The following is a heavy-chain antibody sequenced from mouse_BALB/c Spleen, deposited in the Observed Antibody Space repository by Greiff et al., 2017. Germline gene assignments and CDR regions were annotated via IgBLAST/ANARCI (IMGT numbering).Heavy chain of an antibody. CDR3: ARNTYRYPAWFAY. J-gene: IGHJ3*01. CDR1: GFSLTSYG. D-gene: IGHD2-14*01. Sequence: VQLQESGPGLVQPSQSLSITCTVSGFSLTSYGVHWVRQSPGKGLEWLGVIWSGGSTDYNAAFISRLSISKDNSKSQVFFKMNSLQANDTAIYYCARNTYRYPAWFAYWGQGTLVTVSA. V-gene: IGHV2-2*02. CDR2: IWSGGST.